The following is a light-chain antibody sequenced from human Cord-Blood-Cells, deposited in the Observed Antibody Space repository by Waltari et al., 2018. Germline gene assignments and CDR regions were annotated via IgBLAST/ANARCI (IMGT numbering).Light chain of an antibody. CDR3: QQRSNWLKYS. CDR1: QSVSSY. V-gene: IGKV3-11*01. CDR2: DAS. J-gene: IGKJ2*03. Sequence: EIVLTQSPAPLSLSPGERATPSCRASQSVSSYLAWYQQKPGQAPRLLIYDASNRATGIPARFSGSGSGTDFTLTISSLEPEDFAVYYCQQRSNWLKYSFGQGTKLEIK.